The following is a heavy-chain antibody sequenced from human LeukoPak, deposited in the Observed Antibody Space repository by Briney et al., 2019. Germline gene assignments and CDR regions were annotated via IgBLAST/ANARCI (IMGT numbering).Heavy chain of an antibody. CDR1: GYIFTRYG. J-gene: IGHJ4*02. CDR2: ISAHYGNT. CDR3: ARDFFHGHCSGLSCFLLDY. Sequence: ASVKVSCKASGYIFTRYGISWVRQAPGQGLERMGWISAHYGNTNYAQKFQDRVTMTTDTSTNTAYMELRSLRPDDTAVYYCARDFFHGHCSGLSCFLLDYWGQGSLVTVSS. V-gene: IGHV1-18*04. D-gene: IGHD2-15*01.